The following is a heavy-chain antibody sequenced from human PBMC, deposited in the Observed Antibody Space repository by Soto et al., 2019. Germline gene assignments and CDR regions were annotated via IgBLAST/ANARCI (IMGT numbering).Heavy chain of an antibody. CDR2: IKQDGSEE. Sequence: EVQLVESGGGLVPPGGSLRLSCAASGFTFSSDWMSWFRQAPGKGLEWVPNIKQDGSEENYVDSVEGRFTISRENAKNALYLQMNSLRVEDTAVYYCAREIAARLWGKGTTVTVSP. D-gene: IGHD6-6*01. V-gene: IGHV3-7*01. CDR1: GFTFSSDW. CDR3: AREIAARL. J-gene: IGHJ6*04.